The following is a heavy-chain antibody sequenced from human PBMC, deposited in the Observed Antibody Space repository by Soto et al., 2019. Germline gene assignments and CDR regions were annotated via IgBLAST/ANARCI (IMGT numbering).Heavy chain of an antibody. D-gene: IGHD3-22*01. CDR2: ISGNGGT. CDR1: GFTFRIYA. V-gene: IGHV3-23*01. Sequence: GGSLRLSCAASGFTFRIYAMSWVRQAPGKGLEWVSTISGNGGTSYADFVRGRFTISRDNSKNTLYLQMNSLRAEDTAIYYCAKDAPGSGWLSDYWGQVTRVTVSS. J-gene: IGHJ4*02. CDR3: AKDAPGSGWLSDY.